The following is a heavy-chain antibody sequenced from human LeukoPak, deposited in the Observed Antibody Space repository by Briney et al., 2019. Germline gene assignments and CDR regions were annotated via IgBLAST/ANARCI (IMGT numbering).Heavy chain of an antibody. D-gene: IGHD3-9*01. Sequence: SETLSLTCTVSGGSISSSSYYWGWIRQPPGKGLEWIGSIYYSGSTYYNPSLKSRVTISVDTSKNQFSLKLSSVTAADTAVYYCARDGRRHILTAYNWFDPWGQGTLVTVSS. CDR1: GGSISSSSYY. J-gene: IGHJ5*02. V-gene: IGHV4-39*07. CDR3: ARDGRRHILTAYNWFDP. CDR2: IYYSGST.